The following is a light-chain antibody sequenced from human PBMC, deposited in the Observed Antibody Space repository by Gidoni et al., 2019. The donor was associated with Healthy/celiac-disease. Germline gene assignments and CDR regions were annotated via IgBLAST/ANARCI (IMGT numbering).Light chain of an antibody. Sequence: SSELTQDPAVSVALGQTVRITCQGDSLSSYYASWYQQKPGQAPVLVIYGKNNRPSGIPDRFSGSISGNTASLTITGAQAEDEADYYCNSRDSSGNWVFGGGTKLTVL. CDR2: GKN. J-gene: IGLJ3*02. V-gene: IGLV3-19*01. CDR3: NSRDSSGNWV. CDR1: SLSSYY.